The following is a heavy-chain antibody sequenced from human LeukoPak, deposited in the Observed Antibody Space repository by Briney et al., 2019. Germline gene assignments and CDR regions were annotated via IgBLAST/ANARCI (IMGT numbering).Heavy chain of an antibody. CDR2: IDWDDDK. CDR1: GFSLSTTEMC. D-gene: IGHD3-22*01. V-gene: IGHV2-70*11. Sequence: SGPALVKPTQPLTLTCTFSGFSLSTTEMCVRWLRQPPGKALEWLARIDWDDDKYYSTSLKTRLTISKDTSKNQVVLTMTNMDPVDTATYYCAPAVLDYDTSGYYYHSWGQGTLVTVSS. CDR3: APAVLDYDTSGYYYHS. J-gene: IGHJ4*02.